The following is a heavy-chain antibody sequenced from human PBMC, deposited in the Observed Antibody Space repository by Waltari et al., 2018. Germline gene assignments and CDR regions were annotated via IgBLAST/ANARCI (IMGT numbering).Heavy chain of an antibody. CDR2: IYYSGST. CDR3: ARASNWNPPYYYYYYMDV. D-gene: IGHD1-20*01. CDR1: GGSISSYY. J-gene: IGHJ6*03. Sequence: QVQLQESGPGLVKPSETLSLTCTVPGGSISSYYWSWIRQPPGKGLEWIGYIYYSGSTNDNPSLKSRVTISVDTSKNQFSLKLSSVTAADTAVYYCARASNWNPPYYYYYYMDVWGKGTTVTISS. V-gene: IGHV4-59*01.